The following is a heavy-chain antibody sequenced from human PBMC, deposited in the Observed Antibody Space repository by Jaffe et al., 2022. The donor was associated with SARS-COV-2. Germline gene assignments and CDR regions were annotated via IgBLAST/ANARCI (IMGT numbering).Heavy chain of an antibody. V-gene: IGHV4-39*01. J-gene: IGHJ4*02. Sequence: LQLQESGPGLVKPSETLSLTCSVSGGAVSNSSYYWGWIRQPPGKGLEWIGHFYYSGTTYYNSSLRGRISISVDTSKNQFSLRLTSVTAADTAVYYCASAPYDFWSGSRPYDNWGQGTLVTVSS. CDR2: FYYSGTT. CDR3: ASAPYDFWSGSRPYDN. D-gene: IGHD3-3*01. CDR1: GGAVSNSSYY.